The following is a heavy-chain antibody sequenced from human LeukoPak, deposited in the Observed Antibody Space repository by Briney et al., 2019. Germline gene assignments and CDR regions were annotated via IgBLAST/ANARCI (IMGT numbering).Heavy chain of an antibody. Sequence: PSETVSLTCTVSGGSISSYYWSWMREPPGKGLEGIGYIYYSGSTNYNPSLKSRVTISVGTSKNQFSLKLSSVTAADAAVYYCARRRATDAFDTWGQGTMVTVSS. CDR1: GGSISSYY. J-gene: IGHJ3*02. V-gene: IGHV4-59*01. CDR3: ARRRATDAFDT. D-gene: IGHD5-12*01. CDR2: IYYSGST.